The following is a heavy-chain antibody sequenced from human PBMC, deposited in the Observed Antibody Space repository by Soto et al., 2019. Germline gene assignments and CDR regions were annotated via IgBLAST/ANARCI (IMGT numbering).Heavy chain of an antibody. V-gene: IGHV3-30*18. CDR2: ISYDGSNK. D-gene: IGHD1-26*01. CDR1: GFTFSSYG. J-gene: IGHJ3*02. Sequence: GGSLRLSCAASGFTFSSYGMHWVRQAPGKGLEWVAVISYDGSNKYYADSVKGRFTISRDNSKNTLYLQMNSLRAEDTAVYYCAKDKDPLVGAPGTAFDIWGQGTMVTVSS. CDR3: AKDKDPLVGAPGTAFDI.